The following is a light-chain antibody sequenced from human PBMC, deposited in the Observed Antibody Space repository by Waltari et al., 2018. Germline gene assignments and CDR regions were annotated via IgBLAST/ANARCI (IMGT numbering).Light chain of an antibody. CDR1: SSNIGSNY. J-gene: IGLJ6*01. V-gene: IGLV1-47*02. Sequence: QSVLTQPPSSSGTPGQRVTISCSGSSSNIGSNYVYWYQHLPGTAPELLIYSNNQRPSGVPDRFSGSKSGTSASLAISGLRSEDEAHYYCAAWDDSLSANVFGSGTKVTVL. CDR3: AAWDDSLSANV. CDR2: SNN.